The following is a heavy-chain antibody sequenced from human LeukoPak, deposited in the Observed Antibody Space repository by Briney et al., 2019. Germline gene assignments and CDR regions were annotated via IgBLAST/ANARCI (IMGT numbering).Heavy chain of an antibody. J-gene: IGHJ4*02. CDR1: GFTFSSYA. V-gene: IGHV3-23*01. CDR3: ARGQSRYFDWYLGFFDY. CDR2: ISGSGGST. D-gene: IGHD3-9*01. Sequence: PGGSLRLSCAVSGFTFSSYAMSWVRQAPGKGLECVSGISGSGGSTHYADSVKGRFTISRDNAKNSLYLQMNSLRADDTAVYYCARGQSRYFDWYLGFFDYWGQGTLVTVSS.